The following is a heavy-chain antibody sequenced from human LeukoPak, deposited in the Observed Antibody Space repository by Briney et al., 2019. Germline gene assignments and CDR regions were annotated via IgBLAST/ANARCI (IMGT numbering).Heavy chain of an antibody. V-gene: IGHV4-61*02. D-gene: IGHD4-17*01. J-gene: IGHJ4*02. Sequence: SETLSLTCTVSGGSISSGSYYWSWIRQPAGKGLEWIGRIYTSGSTNYNPSLKSRVTISVDTSKNQFSLKLSSVTAADTAVYYCARDLALTTVTTFDYWGQGTLVTVSS. CDR2: IYTSGST. CDR1: GGSISSGSYY. CDR3: ARDLALTTVTTFDY.